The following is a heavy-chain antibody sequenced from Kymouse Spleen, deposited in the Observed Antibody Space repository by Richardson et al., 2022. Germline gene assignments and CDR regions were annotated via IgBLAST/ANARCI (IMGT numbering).Heavy chain of an antibody. CDR2: IKQDGSEK. CDR3: ARDPPPLVGATLDY. V-gene: IGHV3-7*01. D-gene: IGHD1-26*01. CDR1: GFTFSSYW. J-gene: IGHJ4*02. Sequence: EVQLVESGGGLVQPGGSLRLSCAASGFTFSSYWMSWVRQAPGKGLEWVANIKQDGSEKYYVDSVKGRFTISRDNAKNSLYLQMNSLRAEDTAVYYCARDPPPLVGATLDYWGQGTLVTVSS.